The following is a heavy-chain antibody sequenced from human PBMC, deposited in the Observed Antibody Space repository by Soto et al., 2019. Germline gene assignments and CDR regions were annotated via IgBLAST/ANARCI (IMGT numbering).Heavy chain of an antibody. CDR2: IYRSGTA. V-gene: IGHV4-4*02. CDR1: GGSISDNNW. J-gene: IGHJ4*02. D-gene: IGHD2-21*01. CDR3: ARHIGVPGTRGFDY. Sequence: QVQLQESGPGLVRPSGTLSLTCAVSGGSISDNNWWSWVRQPPGKGLEWIGEIYRSGTANYNPSLNSRVTISMDKSKNQISLHLYSVTAVDSAVYYCARHIGVPGTRGFDYWGQGTLVTVSS.